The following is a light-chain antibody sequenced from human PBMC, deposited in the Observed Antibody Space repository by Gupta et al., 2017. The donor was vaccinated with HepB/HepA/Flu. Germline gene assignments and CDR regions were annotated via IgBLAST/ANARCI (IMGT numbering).Light chain of an antibody. Sequence: DIQMPQSPSTLSGSVGDRVTITCRASQNISNWLAWYKQKPGKAPNLLIYKASTLQSGVPSRFSGGGSGTEVTLTSSSRQPDDFATYYCQQYRVYSGETFGQGTKVEIK. CDR1: QNISNW. J-gene: IGKJ1*01. V-gene: IGKV1-5*03. CDR3: QQYRVYSGET. CDR2: KAS.